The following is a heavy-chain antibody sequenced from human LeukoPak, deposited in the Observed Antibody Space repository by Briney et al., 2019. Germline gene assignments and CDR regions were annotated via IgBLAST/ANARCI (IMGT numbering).Heavy chain of an antibody. D-gene: IGHD6-19*01. J-gene: IGHJ4*02. CDR1: GFTFSSYS. CDR2: ISSSSSVI. CDR3: ARDGGAVAGTLSATY. Sequence: PGGSLRLSCAASGFTFSSYSMNWVRQAPGKGLEWVSYISSSSSVIYYADSVKGRFTISRDNAKNSLYLQMNSLRDEDTALYYCARDGGAVAGTLSATYWGQGTLVTVSS. V-gene: IGHV3-48*02.